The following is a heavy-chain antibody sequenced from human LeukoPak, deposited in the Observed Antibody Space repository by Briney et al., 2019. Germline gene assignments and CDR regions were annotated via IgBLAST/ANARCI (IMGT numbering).Heavy chain of an antibody. CDR3: ARFGGTAAARYYFDY. CDR1: GGSFSGYY. D-gene: IGHD6-13*01. CDR2: INHSGST. Sequence: KPSETLSRTCAVYGGSFSGYYWSWIRQPPGKGLEWIGEINHSGSTNYNPSPKSRVTISVDTSKNQFSLKRSSVTAADTAVYYCARFGGTAAARYYFDYWGQGTLVTVSS. V-gene: IGHV4-34*01. J-gene: IGHJ4*02.